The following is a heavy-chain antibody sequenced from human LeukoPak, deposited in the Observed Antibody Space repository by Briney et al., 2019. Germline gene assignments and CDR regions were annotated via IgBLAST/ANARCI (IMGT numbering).Heavy chain of an antibody. J-gene: IGHJ4*02. V-gene: IGHV3-30*18. D-gene: IGHD3-10*01. CDR1: GFTFSSYG. CDR2: ISYDGSNK. Sequence: GRSLRLSCAASGFTFSSYGMHWVRQAPGKGLEWVAVISYDGSNKYYADSVKGRFTISRDNSKNTLYLQMNSLRAEDTAVYYCVKKEWFGEFDYWGQGTLVTVSS. CDR3: VKKEWFGEFDY.